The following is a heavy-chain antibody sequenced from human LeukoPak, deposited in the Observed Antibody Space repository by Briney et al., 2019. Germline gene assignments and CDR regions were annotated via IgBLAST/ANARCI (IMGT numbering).Heavy chain of an antibody. CDR1: GFTFSSYE. D-gene: IGHD4-11*01. Sequence: GGSLRLSCAASGFTFSSYEMNWVRQAPGKGLEWVSGISWNSGSIGYADSVEGRFTISRDNAKNSLYLQMNSLRAEDMALYYCAKDSATVISGCFDYWGQGTLVTVSS. CDR3: AKDSATVISGCFDY. J-gene: IGHJ4*02. V-gene: IGHV3-9*03. CDR2: ISWNSGSI.